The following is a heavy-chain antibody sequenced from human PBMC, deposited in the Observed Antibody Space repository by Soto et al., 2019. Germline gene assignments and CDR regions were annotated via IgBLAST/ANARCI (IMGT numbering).Heavy chain of an antibody. V-gene: IGHV3-30*18. J-gene: IGHJ4*02. D-gene: IGHD6-19*01. CDR1: RFTFSSYG. CDR2: ISYEGSDH. CDR3: AKEHSGLYSRHYFDF. Sequence: QSGGSLRLSCAASRFTFSSYGMHWLRQAPGKGLEWVAVISYEGSDHYYADSVKGRFAVSRDNSKNTLFLQMNSLRAEDTAVYYCAKEHSGLYSRHYFDFWGQGTLVTVSS.